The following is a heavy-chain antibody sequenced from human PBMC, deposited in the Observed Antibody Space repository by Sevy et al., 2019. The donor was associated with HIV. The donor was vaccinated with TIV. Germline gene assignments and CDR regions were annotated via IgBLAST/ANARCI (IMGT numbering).Heavy chain of an antibody. CDR1: GDSVSSNRAA. CDR2: TYYRSKWYT. Sequence: KQSQTLSLTCVISGDSVSSNRAAWNWIRQSPSRGLEWLGRTYYRSKWYTEYAVSVKSRITINPDTSKNQVSLQLNSVTPEDTAVYYCTRGAHSLDYWGQGTLVTVSS. CDR3: TRGAHSLDY. J-gene: IGHJ4*02. V-gene: IGHV6-1*01. D-gene: IGHD2-15*01.